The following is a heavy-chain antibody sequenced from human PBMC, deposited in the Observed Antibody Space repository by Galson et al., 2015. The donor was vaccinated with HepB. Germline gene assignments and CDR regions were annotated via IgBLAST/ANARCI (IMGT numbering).Heavy chain of an antibody. CDR2: IHPGDSDT. Sequence: QSGAEVKKPGESLKISCKGSGYSFTSNWIGWVRQMPGKGLDWMGIIHPGDSDTRYSPSFQGQVTIPADKSITTAYLQWSSLKASDTAIYFCARRAVTDPYYFDYWGQGTLVTVSS. V-gene: IGHV5-51*03. CDR3: ARRAVTDPYYFDY. D-gene: IGHD4-17*01. CDR1: GYSFTSNW. J-gene: IGHJ4*02.